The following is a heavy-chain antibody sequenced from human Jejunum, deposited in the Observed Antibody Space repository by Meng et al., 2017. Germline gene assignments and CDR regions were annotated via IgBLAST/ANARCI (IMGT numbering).Heavy chain of an antibody. V-gene: IGHV3-7*01. CDR2: IRQDGSEE. CDR1: GFIFSGYW. CDR3: ARDQGSYGNFQH. Sequence: GESLKISCAGSGFIFSGYWMNWVRQAPGKGLEWLANIRQDGSEEHYVDSVKGRFTISRDNAKNSLYLQMNSLRDEDTAVYYCARDQGSYGNFQHWGQGTLVTVSS. J-gene: IGHJ1*01. D-gene: IGHD3-16*01.